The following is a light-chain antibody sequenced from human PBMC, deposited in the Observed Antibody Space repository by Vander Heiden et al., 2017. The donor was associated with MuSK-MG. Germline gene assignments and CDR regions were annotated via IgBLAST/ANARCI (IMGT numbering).Light chain of an antibody. CDR3: QHECRSPRT. CDR1: QSVPVCW. V-gene: IGKV3-20*01. CDR2: DAS. J-gene: IGKJ1*01. Sequence: EIVLTKYPGSLYLSPGEGSTLCCRASQSVPVCWLAWYQQKPGQAPMLLIYDASHKAPGFPNRFSGSGSVTEFTLTLCRPEPEDFAVYYCQHECRSPRTFGQGTKVEIK.